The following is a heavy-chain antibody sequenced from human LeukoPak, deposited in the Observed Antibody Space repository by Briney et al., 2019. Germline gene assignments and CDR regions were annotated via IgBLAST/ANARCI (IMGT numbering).Heavy chain of an antibody. V-gene: IGHV1-69*13. D-gene: IGHD2-2*01. CDR1: GYTFTSYG. CDR2: IIPIFGTA. J-gene: IGHJ4*02. Sequence: SVKVSCKASGYTFTSYGISWVRQAPGQGLEWMGGIIPIFGTANYAQKFQGRVTITADESTSTAYMELSSLRSEDTAVYYCARDRGLDLVPEDWGQGTLVTVSS. CDR3: ARDRGLDLVPED.